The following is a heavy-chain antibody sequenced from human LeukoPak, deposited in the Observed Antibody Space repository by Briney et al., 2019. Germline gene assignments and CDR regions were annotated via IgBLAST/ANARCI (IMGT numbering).Heavy chain of an antibody. CDR2: ISAYNGNT. Sequence: ASVKVSCKASGYTFITYGISWVRQAPGQGLEWMGWISAYNGNTNYAQKLQGRVTMTTDTSTSTAYMELRSLRSDDTAVYYCARDRATVTTGWFDPWGQGTLVTVSS. CDR3: ARDRATVTTGWFDP. D-gene: IGHD4-17*01. V-gene: IGHV1-18*01. CDR1: GYTFITYG. J-gene: IGHJ5*02.